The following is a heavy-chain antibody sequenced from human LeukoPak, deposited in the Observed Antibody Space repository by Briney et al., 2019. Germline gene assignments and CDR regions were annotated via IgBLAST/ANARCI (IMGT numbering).Heavy chain of an antibody. J-gene: IGHJ4*02. V-gene: IGHV3-48*01. CDR1: RFTFRSYS. CDR2: ISTSSSTI. D-gene: IGHD3-22*01. CDR3: ARDAGSDYYDSSGSDY. Sequence: GGSLRLSCAASRFTFRSYSMNWVRQAPGKGLEWVSYISTSSSTIYYADSVKGRFTISRDNAKNSLYLQMGSLRAEDTAVYYCARDAGSDYYDSSGSDYWGQGTLVTVSS.